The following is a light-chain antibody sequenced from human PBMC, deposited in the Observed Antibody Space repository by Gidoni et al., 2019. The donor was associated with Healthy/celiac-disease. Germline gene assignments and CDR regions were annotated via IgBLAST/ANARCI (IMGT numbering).Light chain of an antibody. CDR1: QSVSSY. CDR2: DAS. V-gene: IGKV3-11*01. Sequence: EIVLTQSPATLSLSPGERATRSCRASQSVSSYLAWYQQKPGQAPRLLIYDASNRATGIPARFSGSGSGTDFPLTISSLEPEDFAFYYCQQRSNWPPLTFGGXTKVEIK. CDR3: QQRSNWPPLT. J-gene: IGKJ4*01.